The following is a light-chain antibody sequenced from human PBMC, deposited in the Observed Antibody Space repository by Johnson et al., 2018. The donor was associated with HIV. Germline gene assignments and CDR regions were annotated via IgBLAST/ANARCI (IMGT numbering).Light chain of an antibody. J-gene: IGLJ1*01. V-gene: IGLV1-51*01. Sequence: QSVLTQPPSVSAAPGQKVTISCSGNSSNIGNNYVSWYQQLPGTGPKLLIYDNDKRPSGIPDRFSGSKSGTSATLGITGLQTGDEADYYCGAWDGSLSAGLYVSGTGTEVSV. CDR3: GAWDGSLSAGLYV. CDR1: SSNIGNNY. CDR2: DND.